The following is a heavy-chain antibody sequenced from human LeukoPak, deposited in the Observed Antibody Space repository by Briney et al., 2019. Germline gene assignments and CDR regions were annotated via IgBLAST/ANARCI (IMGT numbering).Heavy chain of an antibody. CDR1: GFTFSSYA. J-gene: IGHJ4*02. CDR2: ISNNGVST. CDR3: AKDPEPYDFHYFDY. V-gene: IGHV3-23*01. Sequence: PGGSLRLSCTASGFTFSSYAMSWVRQAPGKGLNWVSTISNNGVSTYYADSMKGRFTVSRDNSRNTLYLQMSSLRAEDTAAYYCAKDPEPYDFHYFDYWGQGTLVAVSS. D-gene: IGHD3-3*01.